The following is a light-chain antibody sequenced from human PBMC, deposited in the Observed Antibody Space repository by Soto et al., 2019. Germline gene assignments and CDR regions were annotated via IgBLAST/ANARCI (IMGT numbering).Light chain of an antibody. J-gene: IGKJ5*01. CDR2: DAS. CDR1: QSVSSY. CDR3: QQRSNWPT. Sequence: EIVMTQSPATLSVSPGERATLSCRASQSVSSYLAWYQQKPGQAPRLLIYDASNRATGIPARFSGSGSGTDFTLTITSLEPEEFAVDYCQQRSNWPTFGQGTRREIK. V-gene: IGKV3-11*01.